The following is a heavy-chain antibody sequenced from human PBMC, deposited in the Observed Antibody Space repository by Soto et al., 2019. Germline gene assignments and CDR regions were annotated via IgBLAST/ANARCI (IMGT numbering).Heavy chain of an antibody. Sequence: ASVKVSCKASGYTFTSYGISWVRQAPGQGLEWMGWISAYNGNTNYAQRLQGRVTMTTDTSTSTAYMELRSLRSDDTAVYYCARGGDFWSGFYNTRAFDIWGQGTMVTVSS. CDR2: ISAYNGNT. J-gene: IGHJ3*02. D-gene: IGHD3-3*01. CDR1: GYTFTSYG. V-gene: IGHV1-18*01. CDR3: ARGGDFWSGFYNTRAFDI.